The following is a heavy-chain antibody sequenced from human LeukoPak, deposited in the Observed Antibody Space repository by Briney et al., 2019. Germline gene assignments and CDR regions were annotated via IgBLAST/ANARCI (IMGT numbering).Heavy chain of an antibody. V-gene: IGHV3-7*01. CDR1: GFTFSHYW. CDR3: ARDLRYSTFAS. J-gene: IGHJ4*02. Sequence: GGSLRLSCAASGFTFSHYWMSWVRQAPGKGLEWVANIKQDGGEKNFVDSVKGRFSISRDNAQDSLYVQMDSLRPEDTAVYYCARDLRYSTFASWGQGTLVTVSS. CDR2: IKQDGGEK. D-gene: IGHD6-13*01.